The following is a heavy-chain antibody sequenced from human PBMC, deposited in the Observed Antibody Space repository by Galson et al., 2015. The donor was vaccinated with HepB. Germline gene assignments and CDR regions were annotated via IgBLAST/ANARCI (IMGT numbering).Heavy chain of an antibody. CDR2: ISGSGGST. D-gene: IGHD6-19*01. J-gene: IGHJ4*02. V-gene: IGHV3-23*01. CDR3: AKHRLAGWYGEGCYDY. CDR1: GFTFSSYA. Sequence: SLRLSCAASGFTFSSYAMSWVRQAPGKGLEWVSAISGSGGSTYYADSVKGRFTISRDNSKNTLYLQMNSLRAEDTAVYYCAKHRLAGWYGEGCYDYWGQGTLVTVSS.